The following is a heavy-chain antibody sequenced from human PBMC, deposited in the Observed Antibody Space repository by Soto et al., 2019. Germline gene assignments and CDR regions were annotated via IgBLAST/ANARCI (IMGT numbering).Heavy chain of an antibody. D-gene: IGHD5-12*01. CDR2: ISGSGGST. J-gene: IGHJ6*02. Sequence: PGGSLRLSCAASGFTFSSYAMSWVRQAPGKGLEWVSAISGSGGSTYYADSVKGRFTISRDNSKNTLYLQMNSLRAEDTAVYYCAKGGIVATTDYYYYGMDVWGQGTTVTVSS. V-gene: IGHV3-23*01. CDR3: AKGGIVATTDYYYYGMDV. CDR1: GFTFSSYA.